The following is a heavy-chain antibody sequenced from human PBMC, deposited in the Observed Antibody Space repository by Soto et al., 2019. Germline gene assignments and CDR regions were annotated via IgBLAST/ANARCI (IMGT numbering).Heavy chain of an antibody. CDR3: ARDQGIASSGPFDY. J-gene: IGHJ4*02. Sequence: QVQLQESGPGLVKPSETLSLTCTVSGDSISNYYWSWIRQAPGKGLEWIGFIYHSGNTNYNPSLKSRVTMSIDTSKSQFSLKLNSVTAADTAVYYCARDQGIASSGPFDYWGPGTLVTASS. D-gene: IGHD6-13*01. CDR1: GDSISNYY. V-gene: IGHV4-59*01. CDR2: IYHSGNT.